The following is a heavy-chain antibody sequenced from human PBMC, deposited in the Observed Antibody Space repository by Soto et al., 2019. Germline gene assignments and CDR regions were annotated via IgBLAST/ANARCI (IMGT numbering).Heavy chain of an antibody. Sequence: QLQLQESGPGLVRPSETLSLTCSVSGGSITSRSSYWAWIRQPPGRGLEWIGTFFSGSTFSNPSLRSRVTISKVTSRNQYSLKPTSVAATDTAMYYCATTRGLAVGGSFNYWGQGALVTVSS. CDR2: FFSGST. V-gene: IGHV4-39*01. CDR1: GGSITSRSSY. J-gene: IGHJ4*02. D-gene: IGHD6-13*01. CDR3: ATTRGLAVGGSFNY.